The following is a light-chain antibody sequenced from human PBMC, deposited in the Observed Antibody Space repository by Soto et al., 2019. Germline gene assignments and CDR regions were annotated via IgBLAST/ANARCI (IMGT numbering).Light chain of an antibody. CDR2: AAS. V-gene: IGKV1-9*01. Sequence: DIQLTQSPSSLSASVGDRVTITCRASQGISSSLAWYQQKPGKAPKLLIYAASTLQSGVPSRFSGSGSGTAFTIPISSLQHEDFATYYCQQLNSYPPNTFGQGTRLEIK. J-gene: IGKJ5*01. CDR3: QQLNSYPPNT. CDR1: QGISSS.